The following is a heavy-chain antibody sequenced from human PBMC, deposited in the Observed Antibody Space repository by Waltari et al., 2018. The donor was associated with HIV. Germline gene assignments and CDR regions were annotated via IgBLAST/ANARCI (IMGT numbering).Heavy chain of an antibody. CDR2: ISYDGSNK. J-gene: IGHJ6*02. CDR1: GCTSRTIG. D-gene: IGHD3-9*01. Sequence: QVQLVESGGGVVQPGTSRSLSTADLGCTSRTIGLQWVRQASGKGLEWVAVISYDGSNKYYADSVKCRFTISRDNSKNTLYLQMNSLRAEDTAVYYCAKDTDLTGFFYYYGLDVWGQGTTVTVSS. V-gene: IGHV3-30*18. CDR3: AKDTDLTGFFYYYGLDV.